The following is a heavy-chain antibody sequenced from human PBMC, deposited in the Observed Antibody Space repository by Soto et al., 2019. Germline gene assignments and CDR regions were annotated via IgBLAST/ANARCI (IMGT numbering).Heavy chain of an antibody. D-gene: IGHD6-6*01. CDR3: ATHLYITSSTYRGDLDY. CDR1: GYSFTTYW. J-gene: IGHJ4*02. V-gene: IGHV5-51*01. CDR2: IYPGNSDT. Sequence: GESLQISCKASGYSFTTYWLGWVRQMPGKGLEWIGIIYPGNSDTKYSPSFQGQVTISADKSTSTAYLQWSSLKASDTAIYYCATHLYITSSTYRGDLDYWSQGTRVTVSS.